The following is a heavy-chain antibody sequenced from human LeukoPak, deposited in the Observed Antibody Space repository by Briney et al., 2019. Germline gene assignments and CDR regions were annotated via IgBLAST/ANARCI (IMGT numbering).Heavy chain of an antibody. CDR2: ISSYNGNT. J-gene: IGHJ4*02. CDR3: TRGSYYDSSGYSGVRLFDY. CDR1: GYIFTSYG. D-gene: IGHD3-22*01. V-gene: IGHV1-18*01. Sequence: ASVKVSCKASGYIFTSYGINWVRQAPGQGLEWMGWISSYNGNTHYAQILQGRVTMTTDTSTSTAYMELRSLRSDDTAVYYCTRGSYYDSSGYSGVRLFDYWGQGTPVTVPS.